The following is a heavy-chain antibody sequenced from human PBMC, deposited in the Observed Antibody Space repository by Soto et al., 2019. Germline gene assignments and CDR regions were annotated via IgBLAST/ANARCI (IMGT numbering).Heavy chain of an antibody. CDR3: ARDDLYGGWFDP. V-gene: IGHV4-30-2*01. J-gene: IGHJ5*02. CDR2: IYHSGYT. D-gene: IGHD4-17*01. CDR1: GGSISSGGYS. Sequence: QLQLQESGSGLVKPSQTLSLTCAVSGGSISSGGYSWNWIRQPPGKGLEWIGYIYHSGYTYYNPSLKSRVTISVDKTKNQFSLKMTSVTAADTAVYYCARDDLYGGWFDPWGQGTLVTVSS.